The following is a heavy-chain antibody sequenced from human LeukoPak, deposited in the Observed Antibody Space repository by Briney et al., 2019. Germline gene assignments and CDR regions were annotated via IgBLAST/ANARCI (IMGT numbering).Heavy chain of an antibody. D-gene: IGHD3-10*01. Sequence: WETLSLTSTVSGGSISCSSYYWGWIRQPPGKGLEWIGEIYHSGSTNYNPSLKSRVTISVDKSKNQFSLKLSSVTAADTAVYYCARDGGSESYRGWFGPWGQGTLVTVSS. J-gene: IGHJ5*02. CDR3: ARDGGSESYRGWFGP. V-gene: IGHV4-39*07. CDR2: IYHSGST. CDR1: GGSISCSSYY.